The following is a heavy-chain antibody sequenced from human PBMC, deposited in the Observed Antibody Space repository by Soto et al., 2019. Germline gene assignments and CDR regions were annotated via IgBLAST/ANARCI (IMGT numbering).Heavy chain of an antibody. CDR2: ISSGSKTI. CDR3: AREDILGARSFDY. J-gene: IGHJ4*02. CDR1: GFTFSSYS. Sequence: LRLSCAASGFTFSSYSVNWVRQAPGKGLEWVSYISSGSKTIFYADSVKGRFTVSRDDAKNSQYLQMNSLRDEDTAVYYCAREDILGARSFDYWGQGTLVTVSS. V-gene: IGHV3-48*02. D-gene: IGHD1-26*01.